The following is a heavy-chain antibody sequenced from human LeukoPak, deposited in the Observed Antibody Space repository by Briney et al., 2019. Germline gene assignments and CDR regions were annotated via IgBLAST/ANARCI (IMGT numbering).Heavy chain of an antibody. D-gene: IGHD6-13*01. V-gene: IGHV3-23*01. Sequence: TGGSLRLSCAASGFTFSSYAMSWVRQAPGKGLEWVSAISGSGGSTYYADSVKGRFTISRDNSKNTLYLQMNSLRAEDTAVYYCAKSQGWQLVCDYWGQGTLVTASS. CDR1: GFTFSSYA. CDR2: ISGSGGST. CDR3: AKSQGWQLVCDY. J-gene: IGHJ4*02.